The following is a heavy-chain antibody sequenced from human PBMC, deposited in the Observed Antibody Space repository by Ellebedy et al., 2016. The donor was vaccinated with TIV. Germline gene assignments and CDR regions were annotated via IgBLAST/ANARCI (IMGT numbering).Heavy chain of an antibody. CDR2: IYYSGST. J-gene: IGHJ5*02. CDR3: ARTPPPVYGGYNWFDP. CDR1: GGSISSYY. D-gene: IGHD4-23*01. V-gene: IGHV4-59*08. Sequence: MPGGSLRLSCTVSGGSISSYYWSWIRQPPGKGLEWIGYIYYSGSTNYNPSLKSRVTISVDTSENQFSLKLSSVTAADTAVYYCARTPPPVYGGYNWFDPWGQGTLVTVSS.